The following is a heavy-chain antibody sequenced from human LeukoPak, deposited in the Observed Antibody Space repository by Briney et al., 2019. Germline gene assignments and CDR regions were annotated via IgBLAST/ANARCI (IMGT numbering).Heavy chain of an antibody. V-gene: IGHV4-4*07. CDR2: IYTSVST. Sequence: SETLSLTCTVSGGSISSYYWSWIRQPAGKGLEGIGRIYTSVSTNYNPSRKRRVTMSVDTSKQQFSLKLRSVTAADTAVYYCARDCPMGRGYRPWWFDPWGQGTLVTVSS. D-gene: IGHD5-12*01. CDR1: GGSISSYY. J-gene: IGHJ5*02. CDR3: ARDCPMGRGYRPWWFDP.